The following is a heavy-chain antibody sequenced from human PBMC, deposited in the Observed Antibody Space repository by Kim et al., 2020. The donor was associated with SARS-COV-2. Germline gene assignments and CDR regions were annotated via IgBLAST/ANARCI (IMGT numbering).Heavy chain of an antibody. J-gene: IGHJ4*01. CDR1: GFTFSSYG. Sequence: GGSLRLSCAASGFTFSSYGMHWVRQAPGKGLEWVAVISYDGSNKYYADSVKGRFTISRDNSKNTLYLQMNSLRAEDTAVYYCAKGSPYYYDSSGGPDYWG. CDR2: ISYDGSNK. V-gene: IGHV3-30*18. D-gene: IGHD3-22*01. CDR3: AKGSPYYYDSSGGPDY.